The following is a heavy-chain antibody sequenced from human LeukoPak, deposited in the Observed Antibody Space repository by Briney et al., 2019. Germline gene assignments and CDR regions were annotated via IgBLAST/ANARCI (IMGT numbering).Heavy chain of an antibody. CDR2: IYYSGST. Sequence: PSETLSLTCTVSGGSISSYYWSWIRQPPGKGLEWIGYIYYSGSTNYNPSLKSRVTISVDTSKNQFSLKLSSVTAADTAVYYCARGGGWYLFNYWGQGTLVTVSS. CDR1: GGSISSYY. J-gene: IGHJ4*02. CDR3: ARGGGWYLFNY. V-gene: IGHV4-59*08. D-gene: IGHD6-19*01.